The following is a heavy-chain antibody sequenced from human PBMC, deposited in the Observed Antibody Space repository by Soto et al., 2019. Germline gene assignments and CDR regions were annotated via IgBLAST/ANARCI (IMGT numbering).Heavy chain of an antibody. J-gene: IGHJ5*02. CDR3: ARSYNNWFDP. Sequence: SETLCLTCAVYGGSFSGYDLSWIRRPPGKGLEWIGEINHSGSTNYNPSLKSRVTISVDTSKNQFSLKLSSVTAADTAVYYCARSYNNWFDPWGQGTLVTVSS. CDR1: GGSFSGYD. CDR2: INHSGST. D-gene: IGHD4-4*01. V-gene: IGHV4-34*01.